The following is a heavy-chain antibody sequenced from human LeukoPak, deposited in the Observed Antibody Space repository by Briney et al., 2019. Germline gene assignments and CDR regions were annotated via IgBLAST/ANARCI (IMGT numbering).Heavy chain of an antibody. V-gene: IGHV3-11*06. Sequence: PGGSLRLSCAASGFTFSDYYMSWIRQAPGKGLEWVSCISTRSTYIYYADSVKGRFTISRDNAKNSLYLQMNSLRADDTAVYYCAREEEWYASGTYYKGFDSWGQGTLVTVSS. D-gene: IGHD3-10*01. J-gene: IGHJ4*02. CDR3: AREEEWYASGTYYKGFDS. CDR1: GFTFSDYY. CDR2: ISTRSTYI.